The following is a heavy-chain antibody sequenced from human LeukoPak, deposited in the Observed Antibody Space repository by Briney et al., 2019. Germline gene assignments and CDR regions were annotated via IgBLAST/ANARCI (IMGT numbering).Heavy chain of an antibody. CDR1: GFTFSNYW. D-gene: IGHD1-1*01. CDR2: IKQDGSAK. V-gene: IGHV3-7*02. Sequence: GGSLRLSCAASGFTFSNYWMSWVRQAPGKGLEWVANIKQDGSAKYYVDPMKGRFTISRNNAKNTLYLEMNSLRTEDTAVYYCAKGTTWQTCDYWGQGTLVTVSS. CDR3: AKGTTWQTCDY. J-gene: IGHJ4*02.